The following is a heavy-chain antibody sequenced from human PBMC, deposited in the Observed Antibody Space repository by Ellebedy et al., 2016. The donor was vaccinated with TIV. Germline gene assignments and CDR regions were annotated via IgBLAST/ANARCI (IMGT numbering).Heavy chain of an antibody. CDR2: VPHSGST. Sequence: MPSETLSLTCNCNLYDGSFGGYYWSCFRQSPGKGLEWFGEVPHSGSTHYSPSLKSRVTISEDRSKNQLSLKLTSVTAADTAVYYCAIRWGFYDTWGQGTLFFVSS. J-gene: IGHJ5*02. CDR1: DGSFGGYY. V-gene: IGHV4-34*01. CDR3: AIRWGFYDT. D-gene: IGHD2/OR15-2a*01.